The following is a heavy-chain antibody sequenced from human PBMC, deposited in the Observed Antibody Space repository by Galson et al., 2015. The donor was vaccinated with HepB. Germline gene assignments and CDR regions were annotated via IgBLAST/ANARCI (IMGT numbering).Heavy chain of an antibody. D-gene: IGHD3-10*01. CDR2: ILLGSGNT. CDR1: GFTFSTSA. V-gene: IGHV1-58*01. J-gene: IGHJ3*02. CDR3: ATPRTLRGYGFDI. Sequence: SVKVSCKASGFTFSTSAVQWVRQTRGQRLERIGWILLGSGNTNYAQKFQERVTITRDMSTSTAYMELSSLSSEDTAVYYCATPRTLRGYGFDIWGQGTMVTVSS.